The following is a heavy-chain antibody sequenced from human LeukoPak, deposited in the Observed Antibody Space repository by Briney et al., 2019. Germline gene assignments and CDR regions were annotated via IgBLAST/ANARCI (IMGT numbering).Heavy chain of an antibody. J-gene: IGHJ4*02. Sequence: SETLSLTCTVSGGSISSGGYYWSWIRQPPGKGLEWIGEINHSGSTNYNPSLKSRVTISVDTSKNQFSLKLSSVTAADTAVYYCAREHGDYVASIDYWGQGTLVTVSS. D-gene: IGHD4-17*01. CDR3: AREHGDYVASIDY. CDR2: INHSGST. CDR1: GGSISSGGYY. V-gene: IGHV4-39*07.